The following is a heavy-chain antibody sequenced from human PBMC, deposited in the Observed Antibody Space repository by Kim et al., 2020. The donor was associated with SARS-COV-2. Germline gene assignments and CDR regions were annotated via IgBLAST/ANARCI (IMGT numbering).Heavy chain of an antibody. J-gene: IGHJ5*02. V-gene: IGHV4-31*03. CDR2: IYYSGST. D-gene: IGHD2-2*01. Sequence: SETLSLTCTVSGGSISSGGYYWIWIRQYPGKGLEWIVYIYYSGSTYYNPSLRGRVSIAVDTSKNQFSLKLNSVTAADTAVYYCARYCSSNSCRCFDPWGQGTLVTVSS. CDR1: GGSISSGGYY. CDR3: ARYCSSNSCRCFDP.